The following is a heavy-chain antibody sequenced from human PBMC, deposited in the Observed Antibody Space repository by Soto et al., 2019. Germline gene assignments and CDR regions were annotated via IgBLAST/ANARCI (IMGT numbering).Heavy chain of an antibody. CDR1: GGSISSGGYS. CDR3: ARGVVQVYGMDV. D-gene: IGHD2-15*01. CDR2: IYHSGST. J-gene: IGHJ6*02. V-gene: IGHV4-30-2*01. Sequence: SETLSLTCAVSGGSISSGGYSWSWIRQPPGKGLEWIGYIYHSGSTYYNPSLKSRATISVDRSKNQFSLKLSSVTAADTAVYYCARGVVQVYGMDVWGQGTTVTVSS.